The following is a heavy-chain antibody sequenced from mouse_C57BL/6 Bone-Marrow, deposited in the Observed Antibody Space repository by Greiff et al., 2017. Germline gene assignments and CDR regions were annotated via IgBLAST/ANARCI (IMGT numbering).Heavy chain of an antibody. CDR2: IYPGGGAP. D-gene: IGHD3-2*02. J-gene: IGHJ4*01. CDR1: GYAFSSSW. V-gene: IGHV1-82*01. CDR3: ARSSSGYYYAMDY. Sequence: QVPLQQSGPELVKPGASVKISCKASGYAFSSSWLNWVKQRPGKGLAWIGRIYPGGGAPNYNGKFKGKATRTADKSSSTAYMQLSSLTSEDSAVYFCARSSSGYYYAMDYWGQGTSVTVSS.